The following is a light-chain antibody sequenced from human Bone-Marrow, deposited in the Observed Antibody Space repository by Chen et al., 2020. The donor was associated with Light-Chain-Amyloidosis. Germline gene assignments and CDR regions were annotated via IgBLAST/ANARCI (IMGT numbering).Light chain of an antibody. V-gene: IGKV3-20*01. CDR1: QTISRNY. Sequence: EIVLTQTPGTLSLSPGEGANLSCRASQTISRNYLTWYQQKFGHSPRLLIYGSSSRATGIPERFTGSGSGTDFTLTINRLEPEDFAMYYCQQYGTSPLTFGGGTKVEIK. J-gene: IGKJ4*01. CDR3: QQYGTSPLT. CDR2: GSS.